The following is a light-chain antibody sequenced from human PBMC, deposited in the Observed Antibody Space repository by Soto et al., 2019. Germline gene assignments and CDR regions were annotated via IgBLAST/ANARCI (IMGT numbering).Light chain of an antibody. CDR1: QDISNY. Sequence: DIQMTQSPSSLSASVGDRVTITCRASQDISNYLAWYQQKPGKVPKLLIYAASTLQSGVPSRFSGSGSGTDLTLTISSLQPEDVATYYCQKYNSAPWTFGQGTKVEIK. CDR3: QKYNSAPWT. CDR2: AAS. V-gene: IGKV1-27*01. J-gene: IGKJ1*01.